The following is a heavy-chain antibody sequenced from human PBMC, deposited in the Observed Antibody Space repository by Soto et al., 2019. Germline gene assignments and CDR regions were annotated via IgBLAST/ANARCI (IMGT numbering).Heavy chain of an antibody. CDR1: GGSFSGYY. D-gene: IGHD2-2*01. CDR3: ARGLGEDIVVVPAAQAYYFDY. CDR2: INHSGST. V-gene: IGHV4-34*01. Sequence: SETLSLTCAVYGGSFSGYYWSWIRQPPGKGLEWIGEINHSGSTNYNPSLKSRVTISVDTSKNQFSLKLSSVTAADTAVYYCARGLGEDIVVVPAAQAYYFDYWGQGTLVTVS. J-gene: IGHJ4*02.